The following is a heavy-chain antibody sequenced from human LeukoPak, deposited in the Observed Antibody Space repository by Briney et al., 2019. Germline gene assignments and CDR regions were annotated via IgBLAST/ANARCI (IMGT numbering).Heavy chain of an antibody. CDR3: AKPPSRVVVAATPFDY. J-gene: IGHJ4*02. CDR2: INPNSGAT. CDR1: GYTFTGYY. Sequence: ASVKVSCKASGYTFTGYYIHWVRQAPGQGLEWMGWINPNSGATNIAPKFQGRVTMTRDTSITTAYMELSRLTSDDTAVYYCAKPPSRVVVAATPFDYWGQGTLVTVSS. D-gene: IGHD2-15*01. V-gene: IGHV1-2*02.